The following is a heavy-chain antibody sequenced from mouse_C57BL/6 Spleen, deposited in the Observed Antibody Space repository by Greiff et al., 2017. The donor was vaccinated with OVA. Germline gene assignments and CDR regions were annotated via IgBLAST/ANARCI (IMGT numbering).Heavy chain of an antibody. CDR1: GYTFTDYY. V-gene: IGHV1-76*01. D-gene: IGHD1-1*01. CDR2: IYPGSGNT. Sequence: VQLQQSGAELVRPGASVKLSCKASGYTFTDYYINWVKQRPGQGLEWIARIYPGSGNTYYNEKFKGKATLTAEKSSSTAYMQLSSLTSEDSAVYFCARGDYYDLYFDGWGTGTTVTVSS. J-gene: IGHJ1*03. CDR3: ARGDYYDLYFDG.